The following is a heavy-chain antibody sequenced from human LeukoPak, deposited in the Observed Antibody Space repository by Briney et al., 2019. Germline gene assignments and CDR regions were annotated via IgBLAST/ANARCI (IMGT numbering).Heavy chain of an antibody. CDR3: ARDYAFDI. CDR1: GDSISSYY. Sequence: SETLSLSCTVSGDSISSYYWSWIRQPPGKGLEWIGCIYYSGNTNYNPSLKSRVTISIDTSKNQFSLKLSSVTAADTAVYYCARDYAFDIWGQGTMVTVSS. J-gene: IGHJ3*02. CDR2: IYYSGNT. V-gene: IGHV4-59*01.